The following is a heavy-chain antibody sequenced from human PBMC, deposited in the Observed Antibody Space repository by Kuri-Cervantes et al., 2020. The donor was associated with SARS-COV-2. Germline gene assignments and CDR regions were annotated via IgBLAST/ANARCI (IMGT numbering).Heavy chain of an antibody. CDR2: ISYDGSNK. CDR3: AREVVTPYNWFDP. J-gene: IGHJ5*02. CDR1: GFTFSSYG. Sequence: GESLKISCAASGFTFSSYGMHWVRQAPGKGLEWVAVISYDGSNKYYADSAKGRFTISRDNSKNTLYLQMNSLRAEDTAVYYCAREVVTPYNWFDPWGQGTLVTVSS. D-gene: IGHD2-21*02. V-gene: IGHV3-30*03.